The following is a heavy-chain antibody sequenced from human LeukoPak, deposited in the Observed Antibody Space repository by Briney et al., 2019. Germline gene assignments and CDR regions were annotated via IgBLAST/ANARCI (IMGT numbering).Heavy chain of an antibody. CDR1: GGSISSGGYY. D-gene: IGHD3-22*01. CDR3: ARDKRYYDSSGSDSNWFDP. CDR2: IYHSGST. V-gene: IGHV4-30-2*01. Sequence: SQTLSLTCTVSGGSISSGGYYWSWIRQPPGKGLEWIGYIYHSGSTYYNPSLKSRVTISVVRSKNQFSLKLSSVTAADTAVYYCARDKRYYDSSGSDSNWFDPWGQGTLVTVSS. J-gene: IGHJ5*02.